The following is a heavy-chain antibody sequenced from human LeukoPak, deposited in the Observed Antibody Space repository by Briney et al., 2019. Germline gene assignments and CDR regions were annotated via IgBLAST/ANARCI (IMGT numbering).Heavy chain of an antibody. J-gene: IGHJ4*02. CDR3: ASLRPPGIDF. Sequence: SETLSLTCTVSRGSISSSTCYWGWIRQPPGRGLEWIGSIYPTGSTYYQPSLRSRVTISVAASKNQFSLRLGSVTAADTAVYYCASLRPPGIDFWGLGTLVTVAS. D-gene: IGHD1-26*01. CDR1: RGSISSSTCY. V-gene: IGHV4-39*01. CDR2: IYPTGST.